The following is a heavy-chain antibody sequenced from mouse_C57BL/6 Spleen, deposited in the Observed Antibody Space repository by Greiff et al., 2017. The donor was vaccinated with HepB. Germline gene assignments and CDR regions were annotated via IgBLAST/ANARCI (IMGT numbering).Heavy chain of an antibody. J-gene: IGHJ1*03. CDR1: GFTFSSYA. CDR2: ISDGGSYT. V-gene: IGHV5-4*01. D-gene: IGHD2-1*01. CDR3: ARDKDYCNWYFDV. Sequence: EVKVVESGGGLVKPGGSLKLSCAASGFTFSSYAMSWVRQTPEKRLEWVATISDGGSYTYYPDNVKGRFTISRDNAKNNLYLQMSHLKSEDTAMYYCARDKDYCNWYFDVWGTGTTVTVSS.